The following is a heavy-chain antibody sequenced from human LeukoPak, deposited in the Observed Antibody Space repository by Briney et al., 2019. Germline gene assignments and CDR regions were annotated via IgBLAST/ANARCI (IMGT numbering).Heavy chain of an antibody. CDR3: ARDYDTNSYYRPDAFDI. CDR2: MFSSGRT. Sequence: PSDTLSLTCTVSGGSVSRSTDYCGWIRHPPEKALERTRKMFSSGRTFYNPFLKCRVTISVATSNNQFSLRLTSVTAADTAAYYCARDYDTNSYYRPDAFDIWGQGTMVTVSS. V-gene: IGHV4-39*02. D-gene: IGHD3-22*01. J-gene: IGHJ3*02. CDR1: GGSVSRSTDY.